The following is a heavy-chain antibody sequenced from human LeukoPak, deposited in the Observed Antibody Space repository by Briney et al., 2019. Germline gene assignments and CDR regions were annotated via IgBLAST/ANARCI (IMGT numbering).Heavy chain of an antibody. CDR2: VSYGGSP. CDR3: ARHGWDYPSGTYYTFDP. CDR1: GDSISSSRYY. J-gene: IGHJ5*02. D-gene: IGHD3-10*01. V-gene: IGHV4-39*01. Sequence: PSETLSLTCTVSGDSISSSRYYWGWIRQPPGKGLEWIGSVSYGGSPYYNPSLKSRVTTSVDTSKNQFSLRLSSVTATDTAMYYCARHGWDYPSGTYYTFDPWGQGTLVTVSS.